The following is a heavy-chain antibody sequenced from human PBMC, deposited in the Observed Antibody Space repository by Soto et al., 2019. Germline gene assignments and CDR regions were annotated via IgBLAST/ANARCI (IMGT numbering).Heavy chain of an antibody. Sequence: GSLRLSCVASEFTFSSYEMNWVRQAPGKGLEWVSYISSSGTTIYYTDSVKGRFTISRDNAKKSLYLQMNSLRAEDTAVYYCVRFGGAAAGPGDYWGQGTLVTVSS. J-gene: IGHJ4*02. CDR1: EFTFSSYE. CDR3: VRFGGAAAGPGDY. V-gene: IGHV3-48*03. D-gene: IGHD6-13*01. CDR2: ISSSGTTI.